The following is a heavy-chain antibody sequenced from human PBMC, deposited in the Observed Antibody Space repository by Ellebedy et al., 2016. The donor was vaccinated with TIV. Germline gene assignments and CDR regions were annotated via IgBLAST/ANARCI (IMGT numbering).Heavy chain of an antibody. D-gene: IGHD3-22*01. CDR1: GGSISSTGYY. V-gene: IGHV4-39*07. Sequence: SETLSLXXTASGGSISSTGYYWGWIRQPPGKGREWLGVTFYSGSTYFKPSLKSRVTISVDTSRNQISLGLNSVTAANTAVYFCARDLFREGLSGFGTWGQGTLVTVSS. J-gene: IGHJ5*02. CDR2: TFYSGST. CDR3: ARDLFREGLSGFGT.